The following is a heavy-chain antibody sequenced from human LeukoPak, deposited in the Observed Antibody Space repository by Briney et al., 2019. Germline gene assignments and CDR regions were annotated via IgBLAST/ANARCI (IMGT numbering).Heavy chain of an antibody. CDR3: AKDRGSGWGIDY. D-gene: IGHD6-19*01. Sequence: GGSLRLSCAASRFTFSSYAMSWVRQAPGKGLEWVSTISGSGGSTNYADSAKGRFTISRDNSKSTLHLQMNSLRAEDTAVYHCAKDRGSGWGIDYWGQGTLVTVSS. CDR2: ISGSGGST. J-gene: IGHJ4*02. CDR1: RFTFSSYA. V-gene: IGHV3-23*01.